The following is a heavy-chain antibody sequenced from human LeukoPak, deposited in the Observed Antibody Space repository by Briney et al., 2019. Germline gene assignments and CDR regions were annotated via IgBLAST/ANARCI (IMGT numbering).Heavy chain of an antibody. V-gene: IGHV3-23*01. Sequence: GGSLRLSCAASGLTFRNFAMSWVRQAPGKGLEWFSHITNNADATYYADSAKGRFTVSRDNSNNILYLQLDSLRAEDAAVYYCAKDFWSGNYQSGGLDVWAQGSTVTVSS. CDR2: ITNNADAT. D-gene: IGHD3-3*01. CDR1: GLTFRNFA. J-gene: IGHJ6*02. CDR3: AKDFWSGNYQSGGLDV.